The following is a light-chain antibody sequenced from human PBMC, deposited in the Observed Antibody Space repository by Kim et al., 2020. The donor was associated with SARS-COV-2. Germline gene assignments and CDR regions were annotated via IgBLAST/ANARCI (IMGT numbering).Light chain of an antibody. CDR3: AAWDDSLNGPL. J-gene: IGLJ3*02. CDR1: SSNIGTNT. Sequence: QSVLTQSPSASETPGQRVTISCSGGSSNIGTNTVNWYQQFPGTAPKLLIYNNHERPSGVPDRFSGSKSGTSASLAISGLQSEDEAEYFCAAWDDSLNGPLFGGGTKVTVL. V-gene: IGLV1-44*01. CDR2: NNH.